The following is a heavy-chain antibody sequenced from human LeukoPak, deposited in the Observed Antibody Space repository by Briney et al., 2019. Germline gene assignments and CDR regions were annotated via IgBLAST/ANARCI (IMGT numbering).Heavy chain of an antibody. V-gene: IGHV2-70*11. CDR1: GFSLSTSGVC. CDR2: IDWDDDK. D-gene: IGHD5-12*01. Sequence: RESGPALMKPTRTLTLTCTFSGFSLSTSGVCVSWIRQPPGKALEWLARIDWDDDKYYSTSLKTRLTISKDTSKNQVVLTMTNMDPVDTATYYCARIWLTRSYYVDYWGQGNLVTVSS. CDR3: ARIWLTRSYYVDY. J-gene: IGHJ4*02.